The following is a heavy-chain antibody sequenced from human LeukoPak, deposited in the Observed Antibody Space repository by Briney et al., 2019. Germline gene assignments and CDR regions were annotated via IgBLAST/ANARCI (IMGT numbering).Heavy chain of an antibody. CDR3: ASQPSGPDAFDI. CDR1: GYSISSGYY. J-gene: IGHJ3*02. D-gene: IGHD3-10*01. V-gene: IGHV4-38-2*01. CDR2: IYHSGST. Sequence: SETLSLTCAVSGYSISSGYYWGWIRQPPGKGLEWIGSIYHSGSTYYSPSLKSRVTISVDTSKNQFSLKLSSVTAADTAVYYCASQPSGPDAFDIWGQGTMVTVSS.